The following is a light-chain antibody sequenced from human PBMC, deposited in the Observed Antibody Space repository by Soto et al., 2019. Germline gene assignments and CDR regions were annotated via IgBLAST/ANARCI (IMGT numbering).Light chain of an antibody. CDR3: QQYHSSPYT. CDR2: DAS. Sequence: DIQMTQSPSTLSASVGDRVTITCRASQSISSWLAWYQQTPGKAPQLLIYDASSLESGVPSRFSGRGYGTEFTLTISSLQPDDFATYFCQQYHSSPYTFGQGTMLEIK. J-gene: IGKJ2*01. V-gene: IGKV1-5*01. CDR1: QSISSW.